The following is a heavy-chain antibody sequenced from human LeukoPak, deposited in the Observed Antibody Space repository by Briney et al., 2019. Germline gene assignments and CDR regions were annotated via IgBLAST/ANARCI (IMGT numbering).Heavy chain of an antibody. CDR3: VRGVWYQLLYRSDYYYYMDV. CDR1: GGTFRKHA. CDR2: IIPMFGIA. D-gene: IGHD2-2*02. J-gene: IGHJ6*03. V-gene: IGHV1-69*05. Sequence: SVTVSCKASGGTFRKHAISWVRQAPGQGLEWMGGIIPMFGIANYAQRLQGRVTITTDESTSTAYMELSSLRSADTAVYYCVRGVWYQLLYRSDYYYYMDVWGKGTTVTVSS.